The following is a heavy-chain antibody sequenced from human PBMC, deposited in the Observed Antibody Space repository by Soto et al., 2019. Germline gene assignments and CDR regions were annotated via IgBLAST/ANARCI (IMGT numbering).Heavy chain of an antibody. J-gene: IGHJ1*01. CDR1: GFIFSSHA. D-gene: IGHD4-4*01. CDR3: ASQDYSGNSGGH. CDR2: TSYDGSDK. Sequence: ESGGSVVQPGRSLRLSCAASGFIFSSHAVYWVRQPPGKGLEWVAVTSYDGSDKYYADSVKGRFTISRDNSKRMLYLQMNRLRAEDTAVYYCASQDYSGNSGGHWGQGTLVTVSS. V-gene: IGHV3-30-3*01.